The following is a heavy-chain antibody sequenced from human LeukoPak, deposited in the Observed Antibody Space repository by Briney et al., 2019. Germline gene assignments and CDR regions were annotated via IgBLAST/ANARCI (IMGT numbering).Heavy chain of an antibody. Sequence: GGSLRLSCAASGFTFRNYLMNWVRQAPGKGPEWVGRIKTKTDAGTTDYAAPVKGRFTISRDDSKNMLYLQMNSLKTEDTAVYYCATFLLVGTTPLDYWGQGALVTVSS. J-gene: IGHJ4*02. CDR2: IKTKTDAGTT. D-gene: IGHD1-26*01. CDR1: GFTFRNYL. V-gene: IGHV3-15*05. CDR3: ATFLLVGTTPLDY.